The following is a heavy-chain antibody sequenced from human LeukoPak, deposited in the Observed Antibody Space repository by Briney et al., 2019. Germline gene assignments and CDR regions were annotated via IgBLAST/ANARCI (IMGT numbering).Heavy chain of an antibody. Sequence: PSETLSLTCTVSGYSISSGYYWGWIRQPPGKGLEWIGSIYHSGSTYYNPSLKSRVTISVDTSKNQFSLKLSSVTAADTAVYYCARVLGIFTSIDYWGQGTLVTVSS. D-gene: IGHD2-15*01. CDR1: GYSISSGYY. CDR2: IYHSGST. CDR3: ARVLGIFTSIDY. V-gene: IGHV4-38-2*02. J-gene: IGHJ4*02.